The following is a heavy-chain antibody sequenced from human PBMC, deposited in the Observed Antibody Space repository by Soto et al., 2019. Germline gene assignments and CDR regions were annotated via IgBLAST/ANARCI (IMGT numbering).Heavy chain of an antibody. CDR3: ATVGYFSAVTAISYYFDY. Sequence: ASVKVSCKVSGYTLTELSMHWVRQAPGKGLEWMGGFDPEDGETIYAQKFQGRVTMTEDTSTDTAYMELSSLRSEDTAVYYCATVGYFSAVTAISYYFDYWGQGTLVTVSS. V-gene: IGHV1-24*01. CDR2: FDPEDGET. D-gene: IGHD2-21*02. J-gene: IGHJ4*02. CDR1: GYTLTELS.